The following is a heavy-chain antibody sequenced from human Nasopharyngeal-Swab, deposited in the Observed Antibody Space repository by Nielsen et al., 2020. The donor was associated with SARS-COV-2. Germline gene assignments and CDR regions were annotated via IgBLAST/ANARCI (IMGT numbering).Heavy chain of an antibody. D-gene: IGHD4-17*01. CDR2: MNPNSGNT. V-gene: IGHV1-8*01. CDR1: GYNFTTYD. CDR3: ARDYGDQPFDY. Sequence: ASVKVSCKASGYNFTTYDFNWVRQATGQGLEWMGWMNPNSGNTGYAQKFQGRVTMTRNTSIRTAYMELSSLRSEDTAVYYCARDYGDQPFDYWGQGTLVTVSS. J-gene: IGHJ4*02.